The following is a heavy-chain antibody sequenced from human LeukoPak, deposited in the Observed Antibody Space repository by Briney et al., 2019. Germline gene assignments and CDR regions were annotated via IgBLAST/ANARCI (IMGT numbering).Heavy chain of an antibody. D-gene: IGHD6-13*01. CDR2: ISYDGSNK. V-gene: IGHV3-30*04. CDR1: GFTFSSYA. CDR3: AKGARPRYSSSWIDY. Sequence: PGGSLRLSCAASGFTFSSYAMHWVRQAPGKGLEWVAVISYDGSNKYYADSVKGRFTISRDNSKNTLYLQMNSLRAEDSAVYYCAKGARPRYSSSWIDYWGQGTLVTVSS. J-gene: IGHJ4*02.